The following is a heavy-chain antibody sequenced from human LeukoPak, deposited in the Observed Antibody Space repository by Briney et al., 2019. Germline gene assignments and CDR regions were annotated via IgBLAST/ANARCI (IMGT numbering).Heavy chain of an antibody. CDR2: ISSSSSYI. V-gene: IGHV3-21*01. J-gene: IGHJ6*03. D-gene: IGHD2-15*01. CDR3: ASRGGTRLYYYYMDV. CDR1: GFIFSSYS. Sequence: GGSLRLSCAASGFIFSSYSMNWVRQAPGKGLEWVSSISSSSSYIYYADSVKGRFTISRDNAKNSLYLQMNSLRAEDTAVYYCASRGGTRLYYYYMDVRGKGTTVTVSS.